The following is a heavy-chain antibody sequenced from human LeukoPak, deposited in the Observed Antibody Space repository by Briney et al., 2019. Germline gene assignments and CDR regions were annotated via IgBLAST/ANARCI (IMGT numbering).Heavy chain of an antibody. CDR2: ISAYNGNT. CDR3: ARDLTY. Sequence: ASVKVSCKASGYTFTSYGIIWVRQAPGQGLEWMGWISAYNGNTDYSQNLQGRVTMITDTSTNTAYMELRSLRSDDTAVYYCARDLTYWGQGTLVTVSS. CDR1: GYTFTSYG. J-gene: IGHJ4*02. V-gene: IGHV1-18*01.